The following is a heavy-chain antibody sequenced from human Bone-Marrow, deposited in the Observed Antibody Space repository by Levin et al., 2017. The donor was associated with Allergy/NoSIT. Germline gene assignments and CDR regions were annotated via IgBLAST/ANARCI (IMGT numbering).Heavy chain of an antibody. V-gene: IGHV3-9*01. CDR2: ISWNSGYI. Sequence: PVGALKISCTASGFTFEDYAMHWVRQGPGKGLEWVSGISWNSGYIGYADSVRGRFTISRDNAKNSLYLQMNSLRTGDTALYFCAKGGYAKINNYYGMDFWGQGTAVTVSS. CDR3: AKGGYAKINNYYGMDF. J-gene: IGHJ6*02. D-gene: IGHD2-15*01. CDR1: GFTFEDYA.